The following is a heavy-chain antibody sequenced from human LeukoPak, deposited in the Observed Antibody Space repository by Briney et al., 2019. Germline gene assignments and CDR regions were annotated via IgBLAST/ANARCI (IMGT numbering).Heavy chain of an antibody. CDR1: GYTFTSYG. CDR2: ISAYNGNT. V-gene: IGHV1-18*01. D-gene: IGHD2-2*01. Sequence: ASVTVSCKASGYTFTSYGISWVRQAPGQGLEWMGWISAYNGNTNYAQKLQGRVTITTDTSTSTAYMELRSLRSDDTAVYYCARDPGYCSSTSCYHYYYGMDVWGQGTTVTVSS. J-gene: IGHJ6*02. CDR3: ARDPGYCSSTSCYHYYYGMDV.